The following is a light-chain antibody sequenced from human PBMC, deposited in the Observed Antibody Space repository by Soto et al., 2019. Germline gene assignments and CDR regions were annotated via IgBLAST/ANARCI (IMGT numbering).Light chain of an antibody. CDR1: RSDVGVYNH. CDR3: SSYTSSSTYV. J-gene: IGLJ1*01. CDR2: EVT. V-gene: IGLV2-14*01. Sequence: SVLTQHASVPWYPGQSITISCTGTRSDVGVYNHVSWYQHHPGKAPQLMIYEVTNRPSGVSHRFSGSKSGNTASLTISGLQAEDEAHYYCSSYTSSSTYVFGTGTKVTVL.